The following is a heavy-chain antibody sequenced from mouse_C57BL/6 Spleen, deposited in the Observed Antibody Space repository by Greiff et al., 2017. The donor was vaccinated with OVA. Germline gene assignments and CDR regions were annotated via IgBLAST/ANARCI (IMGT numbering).Heavy chain of an antibody. V-gene: IGHV1-55*01. CDR3: SREACEYGGRCFDY. D-gene: IGHD1-1*01. Sequence: QVQLQQPGAELVKPGASVKMSCKASGYTFTSYWINWVKQRPGQGLEWIGDIYPASGSTNYNQKFKSKATLTVDTSSSTAYMQLSSLTSEDSAVEYCSREACEYGGRCFDYWGQGTPVTVSS. CDR1: GYTFTSYW. CDR2: IYPASGST. J-gene: IGHJ2*01.